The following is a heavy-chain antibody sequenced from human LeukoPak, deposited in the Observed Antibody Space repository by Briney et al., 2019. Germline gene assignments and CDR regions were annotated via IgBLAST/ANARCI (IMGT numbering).Heavy chain of an antibody. D-gene: IGHD5-12*01. CDR3: AREKWLRLGGYFDY. CDR1: GFTFSNYA. Sequence: GGSLRLSCAVSGFTFSNYAMVWVRQAPGKGLDWVSSISAGGGVTSNADSVKGRFTISRDNANNLLYLQMNSLRAEDTAIYYCAREKWLRLGGYFDYWGQGTLVTVSS. V-gene: IGHV3-23*01. CDR2: ISAGGGVT. J-gene: IGHJ4*02.